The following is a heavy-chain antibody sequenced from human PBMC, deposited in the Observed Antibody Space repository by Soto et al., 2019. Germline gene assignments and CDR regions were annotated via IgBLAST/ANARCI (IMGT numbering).Heavy chain of an antibody. V-gene: IGHV4-30-4*01. Sequence: KPSETLSLTCTVCGGYFTSGDYYWSWIRQPPGKGLEWIGYVYYTGSTSYNPSLKSRVSISIDTSRNQFSLRLSSVTAADTAVYYCARGTDDSGTNWFDPWGQGTLVTVSS. CDR3: ARGTDDSGTNWFDP. J-gene: IGHJ5*02. CDR2: VYYTGST. CDR1: GGYFTSGDYY. D-gene: IGHD3-10*01.